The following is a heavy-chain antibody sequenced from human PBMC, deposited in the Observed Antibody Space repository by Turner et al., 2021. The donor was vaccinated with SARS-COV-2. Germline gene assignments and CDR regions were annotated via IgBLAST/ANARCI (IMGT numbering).Heavy chain of an antibody. CDR1: GGSIYSSSYY. CDR2: IYYTGSA. Sequence: QLQLPESGPGLVKPSETLSLTCSVSGGSIYSSSYYWGWVRQPPGKGLEWLGTIYYTGSAYYNPSLKSRVAISVRTSTNQFSLKLRSVTAADTAVYYCARLGFCSGGSCSFDHWGQGTLVTVS. J-gene: IGHJ4*02. D-gene: IGHD2-15*01. V-gene: IGHV4-39*01. CDR3: ARLGFCSGGSCSFDH.